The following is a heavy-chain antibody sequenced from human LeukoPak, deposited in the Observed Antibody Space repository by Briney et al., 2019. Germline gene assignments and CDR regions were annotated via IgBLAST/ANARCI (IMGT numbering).Heavy chain of an antibody. Sequence: SETLSLTCTVSGGSISSYYWSWIRQPPGKGLEWIGYIYYSGSTNYNPSLKSRVTISVDTSKNQFSLKLSSVTAADTAVYYCARSSYDFWSGLDGMDVWGQGTTVTVSS. CDR1: GGSISSYY. V-gene: IGHV4-59*08. D-gene: IGHD3-3*01. CDR3: ARSSYDFWSGLDGMDV. J-gene: IGHJ6*02. CDR2: IYYSGST.